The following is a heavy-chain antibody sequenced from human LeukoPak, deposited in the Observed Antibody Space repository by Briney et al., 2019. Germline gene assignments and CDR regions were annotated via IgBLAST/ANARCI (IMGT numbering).Heavy chain of an antibody. CDR1: GFTFKDYG. D-gene: IGHD1-26*01. CDR2: INWNGGGT. Sequence: GGSLRLSCAATGFTFKDYGMHWVRQPPGKGLEWVSSINWNGGGTDYADSVRGRFTISRDNAKNSLYLQLSSLGPEDTALYYCAKHMRATNTYSFFGLDVWGQGTTVTVSS. CDR3: AKHMRATNTYSFFGLDV. J-gene: IGHJ6*02. V-gene: IGHV3-9*01.